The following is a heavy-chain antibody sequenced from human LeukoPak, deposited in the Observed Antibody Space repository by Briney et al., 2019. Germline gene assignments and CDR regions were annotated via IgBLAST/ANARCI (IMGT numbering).Heavy chain of an antibody. CDR2: IIPIFGTA. CDR1: GGTFSSYA. CDR3: ARESTYYYGSGSREDWFDP. V-gene: IGHV1-69*13. Sequence: SVKVSCKASGGTFSSYAISWVRQAPGQGLEWMGGIIPIFGTANYAQKFQGRVTITADESTSTAHMELSSLRSEDTAVYYCARESTYYYGSGSREDWFDPWGQGTLVTVSS. D-gene: IGHD3-10*01. J-gene: IGHJ5*02.